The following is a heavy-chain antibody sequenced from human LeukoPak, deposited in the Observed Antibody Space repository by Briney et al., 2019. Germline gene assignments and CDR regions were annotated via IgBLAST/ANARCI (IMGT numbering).Heavy chain of an antibody. CDR3: ARGGADFWSGYYFDY. Sequence: SETLSLTCTVSGGSISSYYWSWIRQPPGKGLEWIGYIYYSGSTNYNPSLKSRVTISVDTSKNQFSLKLSSVTAADKAVYYCARGGADFWSGYYFDYWGQGTLVTVSS. J-gene: IGHJ4*02. D-gene: IGHD3-3*01. CDR1: GGSISSYY. V-gene: IGHV4-59*01. CDR2: IYYSGST.